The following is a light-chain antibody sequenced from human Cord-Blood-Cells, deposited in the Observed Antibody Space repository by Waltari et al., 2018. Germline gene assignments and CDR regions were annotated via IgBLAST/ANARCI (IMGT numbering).Light chain of an antibody. CDR2: GAS. CDR1: QSVSSSY. J-gene: IGKJ1*01. CDR3: QQYGSSPWT. V-gene: IGKV3-20*01. Sequence: LSLSPGERVTLSCRASQSVSSSYLAWYQQKPGQAPRLLIYGASSRATGIPDRFSGSGSGTDFTLTISRLEPEDFAVYYCQQYGSSPWTFGQGTKVEIK.